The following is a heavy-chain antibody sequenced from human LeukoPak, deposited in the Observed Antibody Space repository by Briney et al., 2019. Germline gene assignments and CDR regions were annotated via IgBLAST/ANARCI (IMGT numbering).Heavy chain of an antibody. CDR3: ASVARTGYSYGVRFDY. D-gene: IGHD5-18*01. Sequence: PSETLFLTCTVSGGSMSSSSYYWGWIRQPPGKGLEWIGSIYYSGSTYYNPSLKSRVTISVDTSKNQFSLKLRSVTAADTAVYYCASVARTGYSYGVRFDYWGQGTLVTVSS. CDR1: GGSMSSSSYY. J-gene: IGHJ4*02. V-gene: IGHV4-39*07. CDR2: IYYSGST.